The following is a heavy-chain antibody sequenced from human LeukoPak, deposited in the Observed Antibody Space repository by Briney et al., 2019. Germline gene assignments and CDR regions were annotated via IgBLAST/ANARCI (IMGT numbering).Heavy chain of an antibody. Sequence: GGSLRLSCAASGFTFSSYGMHWVRQAPGKGLEWVAVIWYDGSNKYYADSVKGRLTISRDNSKNTLYLQMNSLRAEDTAVYYCAREDSSGWRHYFDYWGQGTLVTVSS. V-gene: IGHV3-33*01. CDR1: GFTFSSYG. D-gene: IGHD6-19*01. J-gene: IGHJ4*02. CDR2: IWYDGSNK. CDR3: AREDSSGWRHYFDY.